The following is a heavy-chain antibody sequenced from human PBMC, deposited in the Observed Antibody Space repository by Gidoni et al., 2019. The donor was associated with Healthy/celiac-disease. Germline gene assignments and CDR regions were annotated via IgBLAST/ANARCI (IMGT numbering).Heavy chain of an antibody. CDR2: IYYSGST. J-gene: IGHJ6*02. V-gene: IGHV4-59*01. Sequence: QLQLQESGPGLVKPSETLSLTCTVSGGSISSYYWSWIRQPPGKGLAWIGYIYYSGSTNYNPSLKSRVTISVDTSKNQFSLKLSSVTAADTAVYYCARAPPYYYYYGMDVWGQGTTVTVSS. CDR1: GGSISSYY. CDR3: ARAPPYYYYYGMDV.